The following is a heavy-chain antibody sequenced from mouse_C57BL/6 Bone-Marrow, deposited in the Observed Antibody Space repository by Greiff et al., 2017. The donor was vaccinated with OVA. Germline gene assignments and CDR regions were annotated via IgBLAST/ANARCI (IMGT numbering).Heavy chain of an antibody. D-gene: IGHD2-1*01. Sequence: EVQLQQSGAELVRPGASVKLSCTASGFNIKDDYMHWVKQRPEQGLEWIGWIDPENGDTEYASKFQGKATITADTSSNTAYLQLSSRTSEDTAVYYCTSIYYGNYNFDYWGQGTTLTVSS. CDR1: GFNIKDDY. CDR2: IDPENGDT. V-gene: IGHV14-4*01. J-gene: IGHJ2*01. CDR3: TSIYYGNYNFDY.